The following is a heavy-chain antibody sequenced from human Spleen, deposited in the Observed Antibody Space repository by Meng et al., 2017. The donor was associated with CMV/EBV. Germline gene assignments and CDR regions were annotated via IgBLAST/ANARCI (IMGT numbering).Heavy chain of an antibody. CDR1: GFTFSSYA. D-gene: IGHD3-10*01. J-gene: IGHJ4*02. CDR2: ISGSGGST. Sequence: GETLKISCAASGFTFSSYAMSCVRQAPGKGLEWVSAISGSGGSTYYADSVKGRFTISRDNSKNTLYLQMNSLRAEDTAVYYCAKEMLWFGELRALNFDYWGQGTLVTVSS. CDR3: AKEMLWFGELRALNFDY. V-gene: IGHV3-23*01.